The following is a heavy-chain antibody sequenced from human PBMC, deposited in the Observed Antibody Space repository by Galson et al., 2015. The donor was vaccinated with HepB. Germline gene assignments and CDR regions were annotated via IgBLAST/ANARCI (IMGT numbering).Heavy chain of an antibody. V-gene: IGHV3-7*03. CDR1: GFTFSSYW. CDR2: IKQDGSEK. Sequence: SLRLSCAASGFTFSSYWMSWVRQAPGKGLEWVANIKQDGSEKYYVDSVKGRFTISRDNAKNSLYLQMNSLRAEDTAVYYCARDGLGGGSSWFPSGGSVDVWGQGTTVTVSS. D-gene: IGHD6-13*01. J-gene: IGHJ6*02. CDR3: ARDGLGGGSSWFPSGGSVDV.